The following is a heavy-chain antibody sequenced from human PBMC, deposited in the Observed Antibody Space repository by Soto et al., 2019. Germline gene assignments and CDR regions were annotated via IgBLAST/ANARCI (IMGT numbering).Heavy chain of an antibody. CDR1: GGTFSSYG. Sequence: SVKVSCKASGGTFSSYGINWVRQAPGQGLEWMGGIIPIFGTTNYAQKFQGRVTITADKSTNTAYMELSRLKSEDTAVFYCARGRIAAAGRGSFDYWGQGTLVTVSS. CDR2: IIPIFGTT. CDR3: ARGRIAAAGRGSFDY. V-gene: IGHV1-69*06. J-gene: IGHJ4*02. D-gene: IGHD6-13*01.